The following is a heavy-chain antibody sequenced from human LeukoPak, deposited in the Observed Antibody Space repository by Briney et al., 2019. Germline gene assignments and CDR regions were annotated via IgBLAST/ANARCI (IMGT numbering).Heavy chain of an antibody. V-gene: IGHV3-23*01. J-gene: IGHJ4*02. CDR3: ARALLYFGEGTLAIDY. CDR2: ISNNGGNT. D-gene: IGHD3-10*01. Sequence: GGSLRLSCAASGFTFSSYAMHWVRQAPGKGLEWVSTISNNGGNTYYADSVKGRFTISRDISKNTLFLQMNSLRAEDTAIYYCARALLYFGEGTLAIDYWGQGTLVTVSS. CDR1: GFTFSSYA.